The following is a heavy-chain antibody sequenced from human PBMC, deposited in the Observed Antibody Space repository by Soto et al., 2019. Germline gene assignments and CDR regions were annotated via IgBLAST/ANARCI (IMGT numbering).Heavy chain of an antibody. V-gene: IGHV1-2*04. Sequence: QVVLVQSGAEVKKPGDSVRVSCKSSRYKFTDYYIHWVRQAPGQGPEWMGWVNPKRGDAVYAQKFQGWVTMTRDTATTTAYLEVKRLSPDDTAVYFCARDPGLPGRYWYFDLWGRGTLVTVSS. D-gene: IGHD3-9*01. CDR1: RYKFTDYY. CDR3: ARDPGLPGRYWYFDL. J-gene: IGHJ2*01. CDR2: VNPKRGDA.